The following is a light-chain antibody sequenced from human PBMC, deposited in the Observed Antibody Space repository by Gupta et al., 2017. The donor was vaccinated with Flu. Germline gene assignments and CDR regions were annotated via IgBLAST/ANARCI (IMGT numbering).Light chain of an antibody. CDR3: WQNRHLPPFP. CDR2: EVA. V-gene: IGKV2D-29*01. Sequence: TPGQRASIYCSASPSRRQREGKNYLCWYLQKQTQPPQHLICEVADRRAGVGDSFCGGGWGKDVEIQISSGEEEDVGGYYYWQNRHLPPFPFGRGTKVDIK. CDR1: PSRRQREGKNY. J-gene: IGKJ4*01.